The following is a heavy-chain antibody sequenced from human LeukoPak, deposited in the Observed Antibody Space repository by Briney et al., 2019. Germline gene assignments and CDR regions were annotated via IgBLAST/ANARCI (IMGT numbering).Heavy chain of an antibody. CDR1: GFTVSSNY. CDR2: IYSGGST. V-gene: IGHV3-53*01. CDR3: ARVPYYYDSSGPKNYYFDY. Sequence: GGSLRLCCAASGFTVSSNYMSWVRQAPGKGLEWVSVIYSGGSTYYADSVKGRSTISRDNSKNTLYLQMNSLRAEDTAVYYCARVPYYYDSSGPKNYYFDYWGQGTLVTVSS. J-gene: IGHJ4*02. D-gene: IGHD3-22*01.